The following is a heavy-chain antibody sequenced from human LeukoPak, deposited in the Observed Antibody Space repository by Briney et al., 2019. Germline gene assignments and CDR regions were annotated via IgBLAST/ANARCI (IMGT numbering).Heavy chain of an antibody. D-gene: IGHD3-3*01. CDR3: ARDYFSYYDFGSGPLDC. CDR1: GFTFSSYS. V-gene: IGHV3-21*01. CDR2: ISSSSSYI. J-gene: IGHJ4*02. Sequence: GGSLRLSCAASGFTFSSYSMNWVRQARGRGLEWVSSISSSSSYIYYADAVKGRFTISRDNAKNSLYLQMNSLRAEDTAVYYCARDYFSYYDFGSGPLDCWGQGTLVTVSS.